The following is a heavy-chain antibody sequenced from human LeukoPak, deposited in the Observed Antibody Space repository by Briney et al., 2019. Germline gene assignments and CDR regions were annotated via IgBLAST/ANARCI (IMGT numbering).Heavy chain of an antibody. J-gene: IGHJ4*02. D-gene: IGHD5-12*01. V-gene: IGHV1-2*02. CDR3: AIGGNSGYDFLIGAIDY. CDR2: INPNSGGT. CDR1: GYTFTGYY. Sequence: ASVKVSCKASGYTFTGYYMHWVRQAPGQGLEWMGWINPNSGGTNYAQKFQGRVTMTRDTSISTAHMELSRLRSDDTAVYYCAIGGNSGYDFLIGAIDYWGQGTLVTVSS.